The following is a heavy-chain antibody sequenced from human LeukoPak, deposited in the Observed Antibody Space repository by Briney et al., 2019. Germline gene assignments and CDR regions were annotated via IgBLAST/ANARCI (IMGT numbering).Heavy chain of an antibody. J-gene: IGHJ4*02. CDR1: GFTFSSYG. Sequence: GGSLRLSCAASGFTFSSYGMHWVRQAPDKGLRWVASIRSDGINKYYADSVKGRFTISRDNSKNTLYLQMSSLGVEDTAVYYCAKVRWGSDNALDSWGQGTLVTGSS. CDR3: AKVRWGSDNALDS. V-gene: IGHV3-30*02. D-gene: IGHD3-16*01. CDR2: IRSDGINK.